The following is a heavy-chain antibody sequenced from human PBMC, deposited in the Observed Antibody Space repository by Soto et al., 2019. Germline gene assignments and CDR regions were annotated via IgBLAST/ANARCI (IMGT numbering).Heavy chain of an antibody. CDR2: VIPSFGTT. D-gene: IGHD4-17*01. J-gene: IGHJ4*02. V-gene: IGHV1-69*06. Sequence: QVQLVQSGAEMKNPGTSVKVSCKASGGTFKRFAISWVREAPGQGLQWMGGVIPSFGTTHYAQNFQGRITITADKSTSTGYLELSTLRYEDTAVYFCAPGYPYGDFRYTAVDSWGQGTPVTVSS. CDR3: APGYPYGDFRYTAVDS. CDR1: GGTFKRFA.